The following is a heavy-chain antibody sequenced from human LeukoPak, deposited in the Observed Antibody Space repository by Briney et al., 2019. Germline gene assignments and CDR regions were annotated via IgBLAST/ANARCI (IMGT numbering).Heavy chain of an antibody. Sequence: GASVKVSCKASGGTFSSYAISWVRQAPGQGLEWMGGIIPIFGTANYAQKFQGRVTITTDESTSTAYMELSSLRSEDTAVYYCARGGPLGYYFDYWGQGTLVTVSS. D-gene: IGHD7-27*01. CDR2: IIPIFGTA. J-gene: IGHJ4*02. CDR1: GGTFSSYA. V-gene: IGHV1-69*05. CDR3: ARGGPLGYYFDY.